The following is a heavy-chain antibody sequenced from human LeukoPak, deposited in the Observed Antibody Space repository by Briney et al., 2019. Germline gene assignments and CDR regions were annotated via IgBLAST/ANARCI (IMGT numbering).Heavy chain of an antibody. CDR3: ARDTGSYYYDSSGYWGHAFDI. Sequence: GGSLRLSCAASGFTFSDYYMAWIRQAPGKGLEWVSYIGGDGATIYYADSVKGRFTISRDNAKNLLYLQMNSLRAEDTAVYYCARDTGSYYYDSSGYWGHAFDIWGQGTMVTVSS. CDR2: IGGDGATI. D-gene: IGHD3-22*01. CDR1: GFTFSDYY. J-gene: IGHJ3*02. V-gene: IGHV3-11*04.